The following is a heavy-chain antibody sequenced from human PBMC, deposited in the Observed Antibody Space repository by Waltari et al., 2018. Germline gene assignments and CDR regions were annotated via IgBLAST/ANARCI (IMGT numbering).Heavy chain of an antibody. V-gene: IGHV3-7*03. Sequence: EVQLVESGGGLVEPGGSLRLSCAASVFTFTRSWMSWVRQAPGKGLECVANINQGGSDKNYVDSVKGRFTISRDNAKNSLYLQMNSLRAEDTAVYYCARTGDDYWGQGTLVTVSS. CDR3: ARTGDDY. CDR1: VFTFTRSW. D-gene: IGHD1-1*01. CDR2: INQGGSDK. J-gene: IGHJ4*02.